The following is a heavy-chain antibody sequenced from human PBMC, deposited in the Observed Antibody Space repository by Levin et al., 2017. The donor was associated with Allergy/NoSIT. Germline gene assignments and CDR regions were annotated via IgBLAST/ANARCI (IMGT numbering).Heavy chain of an antibody. J-gene: IGHJ4*02. CDR3: AKDVGDYSNYFVFDY. CDR1: GFTFSSYA. D-gene: IGHD4-11*01. V-gene: IGHV3-23*01. CDR2: ISGSGGST. Sequence: ETLSLTCAASGFTFSSYAMSWVRQAPGKGLEWVSAISGSGGSTYYADSVKGRFTISRDNSKNTLYLQMNSLRAEDTAVYYCAKDVGDYSNYFVFDYWGQGTLVTVSS.